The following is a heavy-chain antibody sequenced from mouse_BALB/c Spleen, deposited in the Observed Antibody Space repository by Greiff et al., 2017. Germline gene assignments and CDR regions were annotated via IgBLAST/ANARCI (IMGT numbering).Heavy chain of an antibody. D-gene: IGHD2-12*01. V-gene: IGHV5-12-2*01. Sequence: DVMLVESGGGLVQPGGSLKLSCAASGFTFSSYTMSWVRQTPEKRLEWVAYISNGGGSTYYPDTVKGRFTISRDNAKNTLYLQMSSLKSEDTAMYYCARRDDFFYAMDYWGQGTSVTVSS. CDR1: GFTFSSYT. CDR3: ARRDDFFYAMDY. J-gene: IGHJ4*01. CDR2: ISNGGGST.